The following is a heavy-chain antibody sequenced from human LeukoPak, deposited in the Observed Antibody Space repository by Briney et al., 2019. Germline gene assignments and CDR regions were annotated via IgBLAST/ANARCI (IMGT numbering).Heavy chain of an antibody. Sequence: SETLSLTCTVSGGSMSGAYWSWIRQPPGKGLEWIGSIYHGGNTYYNPSLKSRVTISVDTSKNQFSLKLSSVTAADTAVYYCARVEPTVPHWFDPWGQGTLVTVSS. CDR1: GGSMSGAY. V-gene: IGHV4-38-2*02. J-gene: IGHJ5*02. CDR2: IYHGGNT. D-gene: IGHD4-17*01. CDR3: ARVEPTVPHWFDP.